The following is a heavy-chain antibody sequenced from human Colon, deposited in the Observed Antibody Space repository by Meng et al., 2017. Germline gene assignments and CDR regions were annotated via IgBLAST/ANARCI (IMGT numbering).Heavy chain of an antibody. J-gene: IGHJ5*02. D-gene: IGHD4-17*01. CDR2: IYYSGST. CDR3: ARDRKHYGERGWFDP. CDR1: GGSISRGDYY. V-gene: IGHV4-30-4*01. Sequence: QVQRPESGPGLVQPSQTLSPPCTVPGGSISRGDYYWSWIRQPPGKGLEWIGYIYYSGSTYSNASLKSRVTISIDRSKNQFSLKLSSVTAADTAVYYCARDRKHYGERGWFDPWGQGTLVTVSS.